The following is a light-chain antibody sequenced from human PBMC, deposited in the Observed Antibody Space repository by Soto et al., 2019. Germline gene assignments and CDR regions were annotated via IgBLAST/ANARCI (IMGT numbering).Light chain of an antibody. V-gene: IGLV1-51*02. Sequence: QSVLTQPPSVSAAPGQKVTISCSGSSSNIGNNYVSWYQQLPGTAPKLLIYENNKRPSGIPVRFSGSKSGTSATLGITGLQTGDEADYYCGTWDSSLSLWVFGGGTKLTVL. J-gene: IGLJ3*02. CDR1: SSNIGNNY. CDR2: ENN. CDR3: GTWDSSLSLWV.